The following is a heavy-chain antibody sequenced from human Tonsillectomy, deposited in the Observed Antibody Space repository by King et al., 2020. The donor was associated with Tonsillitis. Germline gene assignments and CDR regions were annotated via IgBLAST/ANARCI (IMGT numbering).Heavy chain of an antibody. CDR3: AKACEVCIVTSCFQVPYVYNMDV. V-gene: IGHV3-23*04. CDR1: GFTFSSYA. Sequence: VQLVESGGGLVQPGGSLRLSCAASGFTFSSYAMNWVRQAPGKGLEWVSAISGSGAISYYADSVKGRFTISRDNSKNTLYLQLSSLRAEDTALYYCAKACEVCIVTSCFQVPYVYNMDVWGQGTTVTASS. D-gene: IGHD5-18*01. J-gene: IGHJ6*02. CDR2: ISGSGAIS.